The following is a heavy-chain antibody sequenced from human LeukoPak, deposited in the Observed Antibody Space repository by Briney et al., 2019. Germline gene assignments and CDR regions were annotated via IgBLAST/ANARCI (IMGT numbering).Heavy chain of an antibody. Sequence: GGSLRLSCAASGFTFSSYSMNWVRQAPGKGLEWVSYISSSSSTIYYADSVKGRFTISRDNAKNSLYLQMNSLRAEDTAVYYCARDSFVSGWYSSVLAPDYWGQGTLVTVSS. CDR1: GFTFSSYS. CDR3: ARDSFVSGWYSSVLAPDY. J-gene: IGHJ4*02. V-gene: IGHV3-48*01. CDR2: ISSSSSTI. D-gene: IGHD6-19*01.